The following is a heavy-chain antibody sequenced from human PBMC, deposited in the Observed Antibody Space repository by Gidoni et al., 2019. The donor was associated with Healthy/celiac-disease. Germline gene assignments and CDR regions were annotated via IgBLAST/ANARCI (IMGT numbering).Heavy chain of an antibody. CDR2: IIPIFGTA. Sequence: QVQLVQSGAEVKNPGYSVQVSCKASGGTFSSYAISWVRQAPGQGLEWMGGIIPIFGTANYAQKLQGRVTITADESTSTAYMGLSSLRSEDTAVYYCARVGEPKLLHPEHDYRNYRLNYWGQGTLVTVSS. V-gene: IGHV1-69*01. CDR3: ARVGEPKLLHPEHDYRNYRLNY. J-gene: IGHJ4*02. CDR1: GGTFSSYA. D-gene: IGHD4-4*01.